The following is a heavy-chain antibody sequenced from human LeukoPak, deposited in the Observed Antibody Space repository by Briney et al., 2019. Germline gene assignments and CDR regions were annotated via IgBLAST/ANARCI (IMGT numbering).Heavy chain of an antibody. V-gene: IGHV4-34*01. Sequence: KPSETLSLTCAVYGGSFSGYYWSWIRQPPGKGLEWIGEINHSGSTNYNPSLKSRVTISVDTSKNQFSLKLSSVTAADTAVHYCARAVYDYVWGSYRMVFDYWGQGTLVTVSS. J-gene: IGHJ4*02. CDR1: GGSFSGYY. CDR3: ARAVYDYVWGSYRMVFDY. CDR2: INHSGST. D-gene: IGHD3-16*02.